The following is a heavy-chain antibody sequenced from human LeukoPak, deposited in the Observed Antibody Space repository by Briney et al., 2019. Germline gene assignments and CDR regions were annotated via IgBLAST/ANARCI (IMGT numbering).Heavy chain of an antibody. Sequence: GGSLRLSCAASGFTVSSNYMSWVRQAPGKGLEWVSAISGSGGSTYYADSVKGRFTISRDNSKNTLYLQMNSLGAEDTAVYYCAKFEGADYWGQGTLVTVSS. CDR2: ISGSGGST. V-gene: IGHV3-23*01. J-gene: IGHJ4*02. CDR3: AKFEGADY. D-gene: IGHD3-9*01. CDR1: GFTVSSNY.